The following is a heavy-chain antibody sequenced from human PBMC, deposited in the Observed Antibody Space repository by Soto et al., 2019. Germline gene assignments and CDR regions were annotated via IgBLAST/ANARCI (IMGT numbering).Heavy chain of an antibody. Sequence: PSETLSLTCAVYGGSFSGYYWSWIRQPPGKGLEWIGEINHSGSTNYNPSLKSRVTMSVDTSKNQFSLKLSSVTAADTAVYYCARDRYSSGWYINWFDPWGQGTLVTVSS. J-gene: IGHJ5*02. CDR2: INHSGST. CDR1: GGSFSGYY. CDR3: ARDRYSSGWYINWFDP. V-gene: IGHV4-34*09. D-gene: IGHD6-19*01.